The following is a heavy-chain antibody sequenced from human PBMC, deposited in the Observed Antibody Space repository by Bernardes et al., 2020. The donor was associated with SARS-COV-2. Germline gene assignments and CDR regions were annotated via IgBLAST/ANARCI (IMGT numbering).Heavy chain of an antibody. V-gene: IGHV4-59*01. Sequence: SETLSLTCTVSGGSISSYYWSWIRQPPGQGLEWIGYIYYSGSTNYNPSLKSRVTISVDTSKNQFSLKLSSVTAADTAVYYCARDLGYNWNYYSYYGMDVWGQGTTVTVSS. CDR3: ARDLGYNWNYYSYYGMDV. J-gene: IGHJ6*02. CDR2: IYYSGST. D-gene: IGHD1-20*01. CDR1: GGSISSYY.